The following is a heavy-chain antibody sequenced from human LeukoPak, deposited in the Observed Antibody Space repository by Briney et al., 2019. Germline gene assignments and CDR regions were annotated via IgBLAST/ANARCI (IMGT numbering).Heavy chain of an antibody. CDR2: IIPIFGTA. J-gene: IGHJ6*03. CDR1: GGTFSSYA. V-gene: IGHV1-69*06. Sequence: SVMVSCKASGGTFSSYAISWVRQAPGQGLEWMGRIIPIFGTANYAQKFQGRVTITADKSTSTAYMELSSLRSEDTAVYYCARPGLTRTFEDYMDVWGKGTTVTVSS. CDR3: ARPGLTRTFEDYMDV. D-gene: IGHD4/OR15-4a*01.